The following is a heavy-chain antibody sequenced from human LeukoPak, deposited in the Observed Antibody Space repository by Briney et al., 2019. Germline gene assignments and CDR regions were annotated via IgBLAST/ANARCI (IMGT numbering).Heavy chain of an antibody. D-gene: IGHD2-15*01. CDR3: ARDENRYCSGGSCYSLLYWYFDL. Sequence: ASVKVSCKASGYTFTGYYMHWVRQAPGQGLEWMGWINPNSGGTNYAQKFQGRVTMTRDTSTSTAYMELSRLRSDDTAVYYCARDENRYCSGGSCYSLLYWYFDLWGRGTLVTVSS. CDR2: INPNSGGT. CDR1: GYTFTGYY. J-gene: IGHJ2*01. V-gene: IGHV1-2*02.